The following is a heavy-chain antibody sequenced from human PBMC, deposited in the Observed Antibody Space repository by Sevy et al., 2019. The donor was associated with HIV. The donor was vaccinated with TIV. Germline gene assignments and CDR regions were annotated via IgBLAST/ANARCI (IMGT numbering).Heavy chain of an antibody. Sequence: ASVKVSCQASRYTFSDHLIHWVRQAPGQGLAWMGWIKPNSGGTRLAQRFQGRVTLTRDASISTAFMELTRLQSDDTAVYYCLITPPAADVASWLYYFDYWGQGTRVTVSS. CDR3: LITPPAADVASWLYYFDY. CDR1: RYTFSDHL. D-gene: IGHD2-2*02. V-gene: IGHV1-2*02. CDR2: IKPNSGGT. J-gene: IGHJ4*02.